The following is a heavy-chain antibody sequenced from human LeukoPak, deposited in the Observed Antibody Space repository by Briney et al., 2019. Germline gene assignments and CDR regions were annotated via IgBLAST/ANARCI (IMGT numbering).Heavy chain of an antibody. CDR2: TTTAGRYI. V-gene: IGHV3-21*01. J-gene: IGHJ4*02. CDR1: GFTVSTYT. Sequence: GGSLRLSCAASGFTVSTYTMSWVRQAPGKGLEWVSSTTTAGRYIYYADSVRGRFTISRDNAKNTLYLQMNTLRAEDTAVYYCARSFDSSGYFQTYYFDYGGQGTLVTVSS. CDR3: ARSFDSSGYFQTYYFDY. D-gene: IGHD3-22*01.